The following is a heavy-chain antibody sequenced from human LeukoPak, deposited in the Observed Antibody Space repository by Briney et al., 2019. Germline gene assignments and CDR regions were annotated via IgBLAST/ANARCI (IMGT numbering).Heavy chain of an antibody. CDR1: GFTFSSYA. D-gene: IGHD2-2*01. CDR3: AKPIHLYCSSISCPGGY. J-gene: IGHJ4*02. V-gene: IGHV3-23*01. Sequence: GGSLRLSCAASGFTFSSYAMSWVRQVPGKGLEWVSVISGSGGSTYYADSVKGRFTISRDNSKNTLYLQMNSLRAEGTAVYYCAKPIHLYCSSISCPGGYWGQGTLVSVSS. CDR2: ISGSGGST.